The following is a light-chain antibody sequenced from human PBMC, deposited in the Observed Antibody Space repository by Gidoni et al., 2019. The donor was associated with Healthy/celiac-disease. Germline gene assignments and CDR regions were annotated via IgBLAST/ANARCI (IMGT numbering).Light chain of an antibody. CDR2: GAS. CDR3: QQYGSSRT. V-gene: IGKV3-20*01. J-gene: IGKJ1*01. Sequence: PGERATLSCRASQSVSSSYLAWYQQKPGQAPRLLIYGASSRATGIPDRFSGSGSGTDFTLTISRLEPEDFAVYYCQQYGSSRTFXXXTKVEIK. CDR1: QSVSSSY.